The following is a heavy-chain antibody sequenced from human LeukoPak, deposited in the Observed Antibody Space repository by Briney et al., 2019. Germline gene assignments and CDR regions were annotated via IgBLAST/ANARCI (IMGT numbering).Heavy chain of an antibody. CDR2: INAGNGNT. D-gene: IGHD6-19*01. CDR1: GYTFTSYA. CDR3: ARDGGWDFRTLDY. Sequence: ASVKVSCKASGYTFTSYAMHWVRQAPGQRLEWMGWINAGNGNTKYSQKFQGRVTITADESTSTAYMELSSLRSEDTAVYYCARDGGWDFRTLDYWGQGTLVTVSS. J-gene: IGHJ4*02. V-gene: IGHV1-3*01.